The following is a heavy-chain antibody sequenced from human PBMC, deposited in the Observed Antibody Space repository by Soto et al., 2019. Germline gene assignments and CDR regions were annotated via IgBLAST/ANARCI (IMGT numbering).Heavy chain of an antibody. CDR2: IGIDSSTT. Sequence: PGGSLRLSCAASGFTFRNYGMNWVRQAPGKGLEWVSYIGIDSSTTYYADSVKGRFTISRDNAKNSLYLQMNSLRAEDTAVYYCARDQLYYNDISGRPLNAFDVWGQGTMVTVS. V-gene: IGHV3-48*01. J-gene: IGHJ3*01. D-gene: IGHD3-22*01. CDR1: GFTFRNYG. CDR3: ARDQLYYNDISGRPLNAFDV.